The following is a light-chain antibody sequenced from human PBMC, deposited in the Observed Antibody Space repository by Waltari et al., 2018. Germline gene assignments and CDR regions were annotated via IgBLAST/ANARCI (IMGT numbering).Light chain of an antibody. Sequence: QSVLTQPPSASGTPGQRVIISCSGISSNIGSNTVHWYQHLPGTAPKLLIYTNYPRPSGGPGRFSAATSGTSAALTISGLQSGDEADYYCAAWDNNGHVVFGGGTKVTIL. CDR3: AAWDNNGHVV. CDR2: TNY. CDR1: SSNIGSNT. J-gene: IGLJ2*01. V-gene: IGLV1-44*01.